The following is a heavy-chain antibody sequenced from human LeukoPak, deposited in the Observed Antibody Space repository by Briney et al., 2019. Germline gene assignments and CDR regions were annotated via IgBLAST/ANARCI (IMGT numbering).Heavy chain of an antibody. V-gene: IGHV4-34*01. CDR3: ARSRNYYYYYYMDA. CDR1: GGSFSGYY. J-gene: IGHJ6*03. D-gene: IGHD1-14*01. Sequence: SETLSLTCAVYGGSFSGYYWSWIRQPPGEGLEWIGEINHSGSTNYNPSLKRRVTISVDTPKNQFSLKLSSVTAADTAVYYCARSRNYYYYYYMDAWGKGTTVTVSS. CDR2: INHSGST.